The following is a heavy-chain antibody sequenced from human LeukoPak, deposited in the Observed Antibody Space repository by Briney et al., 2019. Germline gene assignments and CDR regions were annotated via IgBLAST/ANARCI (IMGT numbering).Heavy chain of an antibody. CDR1: GYTFTSYY. D-gene: IGHD3-10*01. J-gene: IGHJ4*02. Sequence: ASVKVSCKASGYTFTSYYMHWVRQAPGQGLEWMGIINPSGGSTSYAQKFQGRVTMTTDTSTSTAYMELRSLRSDDTAVYYCAREVADPYYGSGSYYNPYYFDYWGQGTLVTVSS. CDR3: AREVADPYYGSGSYYNPYYFDY. V-gene: IGHV1-46*01. CDR2: INPSGGST.